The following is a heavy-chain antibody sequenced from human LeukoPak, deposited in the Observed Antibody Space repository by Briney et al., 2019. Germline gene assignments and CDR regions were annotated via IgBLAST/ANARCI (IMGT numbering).Heavy chain of an antibody. D-gene: IGHD2-21*02. CDR2: IYYSGST. J-gene: IGHJ4*02. V-gene: IGHV4-39*01. CDR3: ARLCQVTTCAKFEY. Sequence: SETLSLTCTVSGGSISGSSYYWGWIRQPPGKGLEWIGSIYYSGSTYYKPSLKSRVTISVEMSKNQFSLKLNSVTAADTATYYCARLCQVTTCAKFEYWGQGILVTVAS. CDR1: GGSISGSSYY.